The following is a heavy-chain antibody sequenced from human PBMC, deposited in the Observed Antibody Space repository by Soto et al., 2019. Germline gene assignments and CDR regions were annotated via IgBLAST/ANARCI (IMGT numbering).Heavy chain of an antibody. V-gene: IGHV4-59*01. Sequence: SDTLALTCTVSGGPIRSYGWSGIRKPPGKGLEWIGYIYDSGNTDYNPSLKSRVTISVDTSKNQFSLKLSSVTTADTAVYYCARGGGKYYYESSGHSNHAMDVWGQGTTVTVSS. CDR2: IYDSGNT. CDR1: GGPIRSYG. D-gene: IGHD3-22*01. CDR3: ARGGGKYYYESSGHSNHAMDV. J-gene: IGHJ6*02.